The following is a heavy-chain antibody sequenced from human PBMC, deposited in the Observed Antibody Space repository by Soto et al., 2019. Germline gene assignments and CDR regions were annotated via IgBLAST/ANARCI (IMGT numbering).Heavy chain of an antibody. D-gene: IGHD2-15*01. J-gene: IGHJ4*02. V-gene: IGHV3-7*01. CDR3: AIAEWWRVEC. Sequence: EVQLAESGGGLVQPGGSLRLSCVASGFTFSRHYMTWVRQAPGKGLESVAKIKPDGSESYYVDSVRGRFTFSRDNAKYSLSLQMNSLRDEDTAVYYCAIAEWWRVECWGQGTLVTVSS. CDR1: GFTFSRHY. CDR2: IKPDGSES.